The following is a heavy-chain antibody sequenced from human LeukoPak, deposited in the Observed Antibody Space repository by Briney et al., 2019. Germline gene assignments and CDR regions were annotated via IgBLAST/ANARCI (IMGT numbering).Heavy chain of an antibody. J-gene: IGHJ3*02. D-gene: IGHD2-2*02. Sequence: GGSLRLSCAASGFTLRYYWMSWVRQAPGKGLEWVANIKQDGSEKYYVDSVQGRFTISRDNAENSLSLQMNSLRVEDTAVYYCARIYCSSANCDRWNAFDMWGQGTMVTGSS. CDR3: ARIYCSSANCDRWNAFDM. CDR1: GFTLRYYW. V-gene: IGHV3-7*01. CDR2: IKQDGSEK.